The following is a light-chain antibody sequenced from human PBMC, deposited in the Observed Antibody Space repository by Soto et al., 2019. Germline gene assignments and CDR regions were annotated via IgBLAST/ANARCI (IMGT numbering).Light chain of an antibody. CDR1: QSVSSN. CDR3: QQYNNWWT. CDR2: GAS. Sequence: DILSTRSPATMSVSQGEXXXXSFRASQSVSSNLAWYQQKPGQAPRLLIYGASTRATGIPARFSGSGSGTEFTLTFSSLQSEDFAVYYCQQYNNWWTFGQGTMVDVK. J-gene: IGKJ1*01. V-gene: IGKV3-15*01.